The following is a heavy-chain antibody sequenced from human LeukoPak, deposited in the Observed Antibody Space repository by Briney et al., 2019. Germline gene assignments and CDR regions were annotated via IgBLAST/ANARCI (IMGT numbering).Heavy chain of an antibody. V-gene: IGHV4-59*01. CDR3: ARIYGSGSYVDY. J-gene: IGHJ4*02. CDR1: GGSISSYC. D-gene: IGHD3-10*01. Sequence: SETLSLTCTVSGGSISSYCWTWIRQPPGKGLDCIGYIFYSGRTNYNPSLKSRVTISADTSKNQFSLKLSSVTDADTAVYYCARIYGSGSYVDYWGQGTLVTVSS. CDR2: IFYSGRT.